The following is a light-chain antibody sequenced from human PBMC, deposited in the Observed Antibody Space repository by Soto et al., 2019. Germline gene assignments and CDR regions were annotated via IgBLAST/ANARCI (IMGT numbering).Light chain of an antibody. V-gene: IGLV4-60*02. CDR2: LEGSGSY. CDR3: ETWDTNTRV. CDR1: SGHSSYI. Sequence: QPVLTQSSSASASPGSSVKLTCTLSSGHSSYIIAWHQQQPGKAPRYLMKLEGSGSYNKGSGVPDRLSGSSSGADRYLTISNLQFEDEADYYCETWDTNTRVFGGGTKLTVL. J-gene: IGLJ3*02.